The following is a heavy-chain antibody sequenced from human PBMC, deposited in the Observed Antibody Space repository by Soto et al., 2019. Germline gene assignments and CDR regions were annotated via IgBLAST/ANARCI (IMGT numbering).Heavy chain of an antibody. CDR1: GFTFSSYG. Sequence: QVQLVESGGGVVQPGRSLRLSCAASGFTFSSYGMHWVRQAPGKGLEWVAVIWYDGSNKYYADSVKGRFTISRDNSKNTLYLQMNSLRAEDTAVYYCARDPKQQLVMYYFDYRGQGTLVTVSS. CDR3: ARDPKQQLVMYYFDY. D-gene: IGHD6-13*01. V-gene: IGHV3-33*01. CDR2: IWYDGSNK. J-gene: IGHJ4*02.